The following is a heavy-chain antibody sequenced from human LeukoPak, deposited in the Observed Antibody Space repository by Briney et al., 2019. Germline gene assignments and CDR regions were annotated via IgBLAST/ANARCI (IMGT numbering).Heavy chain of an antibody. D-gene: IGHD3-9*01. V-gene: IGHV3-66*01. CDR1: GFTVSSNY. Sequence: TGGSLRLSCAASGFTVSSNYMSWVRQAPGKGLEWVSVIYSGGSTYYADSVKGRFTISRDNSKNTLYLQMNSLRAEDTAVYYCARDSTSEVLRYFDALQYFDSWGQGTLVTVSS. J-gene: IGHJ4*02. CDR3: ARDSTSEVLRYFDALQYFDS. CDR2: IYSGGST.